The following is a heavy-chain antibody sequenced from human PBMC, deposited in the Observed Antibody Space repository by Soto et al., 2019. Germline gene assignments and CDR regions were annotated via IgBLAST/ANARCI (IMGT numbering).Heavy chain of an antibody. CDR3: ARSLEGTTVTNWFDP. CDR2: ITPNMPLT. V-gene: IGHV1-69*09. J-gene: IGHJ5*02. D-gene: IGHD4-17*01. CDR1: GVSFNSYG. Sequence: QVQLLQSGAEVKRPGSSVRVSCKASGVSFNSYGFAWVRQAPGQGLEWLGKITPNMPLTNYAQTFEDRLTITADVSTSTIYMELSSLRSDDTAVYYCARSLEGTTVTNWFDPWGQGALVTVSS.